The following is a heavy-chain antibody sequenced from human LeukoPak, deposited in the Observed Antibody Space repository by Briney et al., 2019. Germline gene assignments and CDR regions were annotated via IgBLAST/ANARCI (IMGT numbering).Heavy chain of an antibody. V-gene: IGHV4-59*01. CDR1: GGSISSYY. J-gene: IGHJ4*02. CDR3: ARLVSDGDYQFDFDY. CDR2: IYYSGST. Sequence: PSETLSLTCTVSGGSISSYYWSWIRQPPGKGLEWIGYIYYSGSTNYNPSLKSRVTISVDTSKNQFSLKLSSVTAADTAVYYCARLVSDGDYQFDFDYWGQGILVTVSS. D-gene: IGHD4-17*01.